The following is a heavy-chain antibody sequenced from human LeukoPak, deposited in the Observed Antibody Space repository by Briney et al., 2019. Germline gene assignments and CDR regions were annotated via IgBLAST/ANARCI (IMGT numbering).Heavy chain of an antibody. CDR2: ISSSGGST. V-gene: IGHV3-23*01. CDR3: AKGPKVAGRPYYFDY. Sequence: GGSLRLSCAASGFTFSSYAMSWVRQAPGEGLEWVSAISSSGGSTYYADSVKGRFTISRANSKNTLYVQVNSLRAEDTAVYYCAKGPKVAGRPYYFDYWGEGTLVTVSS. CDR1: GFTFSSYA. J-gene: IGHJ4*02. D-gene: IGHD6-19*01.